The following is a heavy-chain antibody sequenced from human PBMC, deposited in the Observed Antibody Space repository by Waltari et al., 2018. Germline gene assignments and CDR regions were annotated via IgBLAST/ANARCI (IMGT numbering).Heavy chain of an antibody. CDR1: GGSISSYY. J-gene: IGHJ6*03. CDR2: IYTSGST. D-gene: IGHD3-3*01. CDR3: AGGYYDFWSGSWGYYYYMDV. Sequence: QVQLQESGPGLVKPSETLSLTCTVSGGSISSYYWSWIRQPAGQGLEWIGRIYTSGSTNYNPSLKSRVTMSVDTSKNQFSLKLSSVTAADTAVYYCAGGYYDFWSGSWGYYYYMDVWGKGTTVTISS. V-gene: IGHV4-4*07.